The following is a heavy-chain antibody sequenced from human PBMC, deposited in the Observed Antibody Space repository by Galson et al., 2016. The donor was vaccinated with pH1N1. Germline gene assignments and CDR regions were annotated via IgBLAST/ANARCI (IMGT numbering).Heavy chain of an antibody. D-gene: IGHD1-1*01. V-gene: IGHV1-69*13. Sequence: SVKVSCKASGGSFAKYAVGWVRQAPGQGLEWMGRIIPIYGTANYAQKFQGRVTITADEYTTTVYMELNSLISEDTAIYYCARPGRTETTKEGFAWGYGMDVWGQGTTVTVSS. CDR1: GGSFAKYA. CDR3: ARPGRTETTKEGFAWGYGMDV. J-gene: IGHJ6*02. CDR2: IIPIYGTA.